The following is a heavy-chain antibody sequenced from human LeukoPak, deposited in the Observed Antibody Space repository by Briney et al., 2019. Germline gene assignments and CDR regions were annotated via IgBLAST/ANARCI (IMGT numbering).Heavy chain of an antibody. V-gene: IGHV4-59*01. J-gene: IGHJ6*03. CDR1: GGSISSYY. CDR3: ARDRITMVRGAPGYYYYMDV. CDR2: IYYSGST. D-gene: IGHD3-10*01. Sequence: SETLSLTCTVSGGSISSYYWSWIRQPPGKGLEWIGYIYYSGSTNYNPSLKSRVTISVDTSKNQFSLKLSSVTAADTAVYYCARDRITMVRGAPGYYYYMDVWGKGTTVTVSS.